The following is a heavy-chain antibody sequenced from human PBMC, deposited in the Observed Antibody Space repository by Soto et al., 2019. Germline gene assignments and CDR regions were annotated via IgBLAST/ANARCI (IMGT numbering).Heavy chain of an antibody. CDR1: GFNFSTYG. J-gene: IGHJ4*02. V-gene: IGHV3-30*18. D-gene: IGHD1-26*01. Sequence: QVQLVESGGGVVQPGRSLRLSCAASGFNFSTYGMDWVRQVPGKGLEWVAVISNDGSNKYYANSVKGRFTISRDNSKNIPYLQMNSLRAEDTAVYYCAKLKRGAPVSCFDHWGQGTLVTVSS. CDR3: AKLKRGAPVSCFDH. CDR2: ISNDGSNK.